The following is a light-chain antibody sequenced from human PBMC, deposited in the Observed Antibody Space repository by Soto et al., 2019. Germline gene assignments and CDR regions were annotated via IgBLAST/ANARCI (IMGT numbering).Light chain of an antibody. Sequence: QSVLTQPPSACGTPGQRVTISCSGSISNIGRNPVYWHQQLPGTSPKLRSFRNNYRPSGVPDRFSDSKSGTSASLAISGLRSEDEADYYCAEWDDSLSVYVFGTGNKVTVL. CDR2: RNN. CDR1: ISNIGRNP. CDR3: AEWDDSLSVYV. J-gene: IGLJ1*01. V-gene: IGLV1-47*01.